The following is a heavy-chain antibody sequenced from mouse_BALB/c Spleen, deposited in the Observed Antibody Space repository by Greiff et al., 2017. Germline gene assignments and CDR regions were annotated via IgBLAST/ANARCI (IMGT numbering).Heavy chain of an antibody. D-gene: IGHD2-14*01. CDR2: IYPGDGDT. J-gene: IGHJ2*01. CDR1: GYAFSSSW. CDR3: ARKGNYRYDFDY. V-gene: IGHV1-82*01. Sequence: VQVVESGPELVKPGASVKISCKASGYAFSSSWMNWVKQRPGQGLEWIGRIYPGDGDTNYNGKFKGKATLTADKSSSTAYMQLSSLTSVDSAVYFCARKGNYRYDFDYWGQGTTLTVSS.